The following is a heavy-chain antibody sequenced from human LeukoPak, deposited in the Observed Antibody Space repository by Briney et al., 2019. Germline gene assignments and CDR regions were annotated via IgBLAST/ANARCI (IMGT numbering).Heavy chain of an antibody. V-gene: IGHV3-23*01. D-gene: IGHD3-3*01. CDR1: GFTFSSYA. J-gene: IGHJ4*02. Sequence: GGSLRLSCAASGFTFSSYAMSWVRQAPGKGLEWVSGISGSGDSTYYADSVKGRFTISRDNSKNTLYLQINNPRVEDTAVYYCAKRYYDFPLDYWGQGTLVTVSS. CDR2: ISGSGDST. CDR3: AKRYYDFPLDY.